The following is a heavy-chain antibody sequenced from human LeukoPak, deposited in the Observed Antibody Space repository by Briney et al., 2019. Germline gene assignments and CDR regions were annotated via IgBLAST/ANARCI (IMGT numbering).Heavy chain of an antibody. Sequence: SETLSLTCTVSGGSISSYYWSWIRQPAGKGLEWIGRIYTSGSTNYNPSLKSRVTMSVDTSKNQFSLKLSSVTAADTAVYYCARGRRVRGVNRYFDYWGQGTLVTVSS. J-gene: IGHJ4*02. V-gene: IGHV4-4*07. D-gene: IGHD3-10*01. CDR3: ARGRRVRGVNRYFDY. CDR2: IYTSGST. CDR1: GGSISSYY.